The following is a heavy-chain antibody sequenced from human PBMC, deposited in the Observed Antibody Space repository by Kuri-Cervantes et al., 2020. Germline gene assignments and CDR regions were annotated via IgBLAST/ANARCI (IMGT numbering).Heavy chain of an antibody. Sequence: GSLRLSCTVSGGSFTRSGFYWGWTRQPPGKGLEWIGSIYYSGNTYYNPSLESRVTISVDTSKNQFSLKLSSVTAADTAVYYCARHALERSGYYGGTYNYYMDVWGKGTTVTVSS. D-gene: IGHD3-22*01. CDR2: IYYSGNT. CDR3: ARHALERSGYYGGTYNYYMDV. V-gene: IGHV4-39*01. CDR1: GGSFTRSGFY. J-gene: IGHJ6*03.